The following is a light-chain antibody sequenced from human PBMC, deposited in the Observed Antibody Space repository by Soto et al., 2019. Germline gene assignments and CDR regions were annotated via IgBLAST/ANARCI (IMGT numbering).Light chain of an antibody. J-gene: IGLJ3*02. V-gene: IGLV2-8*01. CDR2: EVS. CDR1: SSDVGGYNY. CDR3: SSYAGSTLGV. Sequence: QSALTQPPSASGSPEQSVTISCTGTSSDVGGYNYVSWYQQHPGKAPKLMIYEVSKRPSGVPDRFSGSKSGNTASLTVSGLQAEDEADYYCSSYAGSTLGVFGGGTKLTVL.